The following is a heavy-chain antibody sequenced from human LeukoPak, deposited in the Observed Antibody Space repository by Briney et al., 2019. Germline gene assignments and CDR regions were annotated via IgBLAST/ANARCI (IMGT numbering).Heavy chain of an antibody. CDR3: ARLRPDGYNLDY. CDR2: IYYSGST. CDR1: GGSISSYY. Sequence: PGGSLRLSCTVSGGSISSYYWSWIRQPPGKGLEWIGYIYYSGSTNYNPSLKSRVTISVDTSKNQFSLKLSSVTAADTAVYYCARLRPDGYNLDYWGQGTLVTVSS. V-gene: IGHV4-59*08. D-gene: IGHD5-24*01. J-gene: IGHJ4*02.